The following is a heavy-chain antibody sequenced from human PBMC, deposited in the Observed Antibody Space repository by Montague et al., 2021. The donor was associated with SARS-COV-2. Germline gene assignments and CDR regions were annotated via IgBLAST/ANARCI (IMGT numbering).Heavy chain of an antibody. J-gene: IGHJ4*02. D-gene: IGHD5-12*01. CDR1: GFSISSGFY. V-gene: IGHV4-38-2*01. Sequence: SETLSLTCSVSGFSISSGFYWAWIRQSPGEGPEWIGTVYHSGYTHYNPSLKGRVTVSIDTSKNQFSLTVTSVTAADTAVYFCARRGYTGSGYFDYWGQGTLVTVSS. CDR3: ARRGYTGSGYFDY. CDR2: VYHSGYT.